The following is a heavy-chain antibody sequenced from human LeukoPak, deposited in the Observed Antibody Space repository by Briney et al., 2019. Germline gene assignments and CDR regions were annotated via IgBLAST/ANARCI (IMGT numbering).Heavy chain of an antibody. CDR3: AKDYYVRTERHQIDY. V-gene: IGHV3-30*18. J-gene: IGHJ4*02. CDR2: ISYDGSNK. D-gene: IGHD3-10*02. Sequence: QPGRCMRLPCAASGFTFSSYGMQWVRQAAGKGLEWVAVISYDGSNKYYTDSVTGRLTISRDNSKNTLYLQMNSLRAEDTAVYYCAKDYYVRTERHQIDYWGQGTLVTVSS. CDR1: GFTFSSYG.